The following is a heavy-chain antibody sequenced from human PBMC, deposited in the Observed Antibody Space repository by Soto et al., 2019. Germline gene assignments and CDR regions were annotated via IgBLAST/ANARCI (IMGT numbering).Heavy chain of an antibody. CDR2: IYYSGST. J-gene: IGHJ4*02. CDR3: ARDLGGDRGMVQGHFDY. D-gene: IGHD5-12*01. Sequence: SETLSLTCTVSGASVSSSVYYWSWIRQPPGKGLEWIGYIYYSGSTFYNPSLKSRVTISVDTSKNQFSLKLSSVTAADTAVYYCARDLGGDRGMVQGHFDYWGQGTLVTVS. V-gene: IGHV4-61*08. CDR1: GASVSSSVYY.